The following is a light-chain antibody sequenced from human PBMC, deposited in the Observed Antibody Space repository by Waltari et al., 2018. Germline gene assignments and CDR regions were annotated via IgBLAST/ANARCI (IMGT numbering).Light chain of an antibody. J-gene: IGLJ1*01. V-gene: IGLV3-25*02. Sequence: SYELTQPPSALVSPGQTARITCSGAALPKKNAYWYQQKPGQAPVLVIYKGSERPSGIPARFSGSSSGTTVTLTISGVQAEDEADYYCQSADSSVNTYVFGIGTKVTVL. CDR2: KGS. CDR1: ALPKKN. CDR3: QSADSSVNTYV.